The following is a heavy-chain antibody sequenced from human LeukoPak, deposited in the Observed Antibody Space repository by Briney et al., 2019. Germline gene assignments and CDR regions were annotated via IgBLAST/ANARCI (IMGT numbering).Heavy chain of an antibody. CDR2: IYSGGST. J-gene: IGHJ4*02. CDR3: ARVDSSGYYESYFDY. Sequence: GGSLRLSCAASGFTVSSNYMSWVRQAPGKGLEWVSVIYSGGSTYYADSVKGRFTISRDNSKNTLYLQMNSLRAEDTAVYYCARVDSSGYYESYFDYWGQATLVTVSS. V-gene: IGHV3-66*01. D-gene: IGHD3-22*01. CDR1: GFTVSSNY.